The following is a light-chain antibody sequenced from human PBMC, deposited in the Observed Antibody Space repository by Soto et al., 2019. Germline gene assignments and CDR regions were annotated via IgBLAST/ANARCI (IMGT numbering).Light chain of an antibody. CDR1: SSDVGGYNF. V-gene: IGLV2-14*01. CDR3: CSYTVATTRDGRV. J-gene: IGLJ3*02. CDR2: EVS. Sequence: QSALTQPASVSGSPGQSITISCTGTSSDVGGYNFVSWYQQHPGKAPKLMIYEVSNRPSGVSNRFSGSMSGNTASLTISGLQAEDEADYYCCSYTVATTRDGRVFGGGTKLTVL.